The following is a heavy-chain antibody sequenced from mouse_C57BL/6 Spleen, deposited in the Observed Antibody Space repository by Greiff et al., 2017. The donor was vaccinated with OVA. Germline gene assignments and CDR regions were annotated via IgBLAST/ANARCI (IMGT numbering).Heavy chain of an antibody. CDR3: ARQGDSSGYPYYFDY. J-gene: IGHJ2*01. CDR1: GFTFSSYG. CDR2: ISSGGSYT. V-gene: IGHV5-6*01. Sequence: EVKLVESGGDLVKPGGSLKLSCAASGFTFSSYGMSWVRQTPDKRLEWVATISSGGSYTYYPDSVKGRFTISRDNAKNTLYLQMSSLKSEDTAMYYCARQGDSSGYPYYFDYWGQGTTLTVSS. D-gene: IGHD3-2*02.